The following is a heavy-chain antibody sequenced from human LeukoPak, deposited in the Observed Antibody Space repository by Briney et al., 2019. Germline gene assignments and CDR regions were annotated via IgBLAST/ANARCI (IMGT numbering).Heavy chain of an antibody. V-gene: IGHV1-3*01. J-gene: IGHJ4*02. CDR2: INAGNGDT. CDR3: ARVSKWFGELLNY. D-gene: IGHD3-10*01. CDR1: GYTFTSYA. Sequence: ASVKVSCKASGYTFTSYAMHWVRQAPGQRLEWMGWINAGNGDTKYSQKFQGRVTITRDTSASTAYMELSSLRSEDTAVYYYARVSKWFGELLNYWGQGTLVTVSS.